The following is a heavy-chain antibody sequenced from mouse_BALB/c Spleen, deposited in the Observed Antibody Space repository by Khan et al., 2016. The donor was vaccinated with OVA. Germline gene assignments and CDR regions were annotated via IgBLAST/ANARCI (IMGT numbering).Heavy chain of an antibody. J-gene: IGHJ3*01. CDR2: MIYSGYT. D-gene: IGHD2-14*01. CDR1: GDSITSGY. CDR3: ARSTYRYAFAY. Sequence: EVQLQESGPSLVQPSQTLSLTCSVTGDSITSGYWSWIRKFPGNKLEYMGYMIYSGYTYYNQSLKSRISITRPTSKNQYYLQLNSVTTEDTATYYCARSTYRYAFAYWGQGTLVTVSA. V-gene: IGHV3-8*02.